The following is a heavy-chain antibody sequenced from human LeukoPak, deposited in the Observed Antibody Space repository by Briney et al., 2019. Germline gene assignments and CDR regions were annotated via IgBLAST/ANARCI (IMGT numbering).Heavy chain of an antibody. D-gene: IGHD3-22*01. J-gene: IGHJ4*02. CDR1: GGSISSSSYY. Sequence: SETLSLTCPVSGGSISSSSYYWGWIRQPPGKGLEWIGSIYYSGSTYYNPSLKSRVTISVDTSKNQFSLKLSSVTAADTAVYYCARDESSGYLDYWGQGTLVTVSS. V-gene: IGHV4-39*02. CDR2: IYYSGST. CDR3: ARDESSGYLDY.